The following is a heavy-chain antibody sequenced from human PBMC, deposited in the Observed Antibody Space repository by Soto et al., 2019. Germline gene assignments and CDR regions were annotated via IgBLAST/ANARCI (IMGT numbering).Heavy chain of an antibody. J-gene: IGHJ3*02. CDR2: INAGNGNT. CDR1: GYTFTSYA. CDR3: ARDVPLMTIFGVVIRNLDAFDI. V-gene: IGHV1-3*01. D-gene: IGHD3-3*01. Sequence: ASVKVSCKASGYTFTSYAMHWVRQAPGQRLEWVGWINAGNGNTKYSQKFQGRVTITRDTSASTAYMELSSLRSEDTAVYYCARDVPLMTIFGVVIRNLDAFDIWGQGTMVTVSS.